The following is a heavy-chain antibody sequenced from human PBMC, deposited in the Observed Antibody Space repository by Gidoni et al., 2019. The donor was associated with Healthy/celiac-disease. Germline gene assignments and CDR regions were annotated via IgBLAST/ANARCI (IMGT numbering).Heavy chain of an antibody. J-gene: IGHJ6*03. CDR3: ARVDYYYYYMDV. CDR2: IGTAGDT. CDR1: GFTFSSYD. V-gene: IGHV3-13*01. Sequence: VQPGGSLRLSCAASGFTFSSYDMHWVRQATGKGLEWVSAIGTAGDTYYPGSVKGRFTISRENAKNSLYLQMNSLRAGDTAVYYCARVDYYYYYMDVWGKGTTVTVSS.